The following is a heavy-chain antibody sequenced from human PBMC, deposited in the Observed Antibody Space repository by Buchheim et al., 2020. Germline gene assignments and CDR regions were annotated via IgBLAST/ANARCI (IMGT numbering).Heavy chain of an antibody. J-gene: IGHJ4*02. V-gene: IGHV4-30-4*01. CDR1: GGSISSGAYY. D-gene: IGHD2-15*01. Sequence: QVQLQESGPGLVKPSQTLSLPCTVSGGSISSGAYYWSWIRQPPGKGLEWIWYIYYSGSTYYNPSLTSRVTISVDTSKNQFSRKLSSVTAADTAVYYCRGSCYSGACEYWGQGTL. CDR2: IYYSGST. CDR3: RGSCYSGACEY.